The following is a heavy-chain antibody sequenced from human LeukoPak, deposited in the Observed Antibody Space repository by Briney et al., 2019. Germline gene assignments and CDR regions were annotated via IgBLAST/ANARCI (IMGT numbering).Heavy chain of an antibody. V-gene: IGHV4-4*07. CDR2: VYTSGNT. Sequence: PSETLSLTCTVSGGSISGYSWSWIRQSAGKGLEWIGRVYTSGNTNYNPSFKSRVTMSIDTSKKQFSLKLSSVTAADTAVYYCARRYDYWGQGTLVTVSS. CDR1: GGSISGYS. CDR3: ARRYDY. J-gene: IGHJ4*02.